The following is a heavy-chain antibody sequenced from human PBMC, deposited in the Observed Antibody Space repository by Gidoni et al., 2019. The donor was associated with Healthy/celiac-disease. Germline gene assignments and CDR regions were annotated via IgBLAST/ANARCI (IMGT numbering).Heavy chain of an antibody. CDR1: GSPIICGCYY. J-gene: IGHJ4*02. D-gene: IGHD3-22*01. CDR2: IDYSGST. CDR3: ARGSLGVYYYDSSGYYLLD. V-gene: IGHV4-31*03. Sequence: QVQLQESGPGLVKPSQPLSLICTFSGSPIICGCYYWSWIRQHPGKGLEWIGYIDYSGSTYYNPSLKSRVTISVDTSKNQFSRKLSSVTAADTAVYYCARGSLGVYYYDSSGYYLLDWGQGTLVTVSS.